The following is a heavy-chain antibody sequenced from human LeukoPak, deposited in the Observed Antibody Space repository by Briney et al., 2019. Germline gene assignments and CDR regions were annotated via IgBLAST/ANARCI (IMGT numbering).Heavy chain of an antibody. V-gene: IGHV3-7*04. D-gene: IGHD3-10*01. CDR1: GFTFSSYW. CDR2: IKQDGSET. CDR3: ARDRHYYGSGSYYNLGY. J-gene: IGHJ4*02. Sequence: PGGSLRLSCAASGFTFSSYWMSWVRQAPGKGLEWVANIKQDGSETYYVDSVKGRFTISRDNATNSLYQQMNRLKAEGTGGDYCARDRHYYGSGSYYNLGYWGQGTGVSVSS.